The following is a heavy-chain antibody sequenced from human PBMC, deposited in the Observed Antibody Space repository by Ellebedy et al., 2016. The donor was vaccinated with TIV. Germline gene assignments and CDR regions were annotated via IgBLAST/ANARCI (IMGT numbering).Heavy chain of an antibody. CDR1: GYTFTGYY. CDR3: ARGFCGGDCYLEELWYFDL. Sequence: ASVKVSCKASGYTFTGYYMHWVRQAPGQGLECMGWTNPNSGVTNYAQKFQGRVTMTRDPSISTAYMELGRLRSDDTAVYYCARGFCGGDCYLEELWYFDLWGRGTLVTVSS. D-gene: IGHD2-21*02. V-gene: IGHV1-2*02. CDR2: TNPNSGVT. J-gene: IGHJ2*01.